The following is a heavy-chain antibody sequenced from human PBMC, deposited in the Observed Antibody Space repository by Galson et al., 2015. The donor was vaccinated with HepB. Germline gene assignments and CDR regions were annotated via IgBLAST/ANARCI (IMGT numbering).Heavy chain of an antibody. Sequence: SVKVSCKASGYTSTNYGISWVRQAPGQGLEWMGWVSGFNGNTNYAQRFHGRVIMTTDTSTRTASMELRTLRSDDTAVYYCARDSQGQQLYYFDYWGQGTLVTVSS. CDR3: ARDSQGQQLYYFDY. J-gene: IGHJ4*02. D-gene: IGHD1-1*01. CDR1: GYTSTNYG. CDR2: VSGFNGNT. V-gene: IGHV1-18*01.